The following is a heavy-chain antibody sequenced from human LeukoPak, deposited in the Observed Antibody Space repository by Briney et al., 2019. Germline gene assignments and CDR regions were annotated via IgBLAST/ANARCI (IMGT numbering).Heavy chain of an antibody. D-gene: IGHD3-3*01. CDR3: ARGVHITIFGVASPDY. V-gene: IGHV3-21*01. CDR1: GFTFNNYA. J-gene: IGHJ4*02. Sequence: GGSLRLSCAASGFTFNNYALTWVRQTPGKGLECVSAISGDGVSPYYADSVKGRFTISRDNAKNSLYLQMNSLRAEDTAVYYCARGVHITIFGVASPDYWGQGTLVTVSS. CDR2: ISGDGVSP.